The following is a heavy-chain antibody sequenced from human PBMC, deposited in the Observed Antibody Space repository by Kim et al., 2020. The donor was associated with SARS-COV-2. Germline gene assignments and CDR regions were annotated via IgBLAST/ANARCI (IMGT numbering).Heavy chain of an antibody. J-gene: IGHJ5*02. CDR2: INHSGST. V-gene: IGHV4-34*01. D-gene: IGHD3-10*01. CDR3: ARGPHYYGSGKGLWLDP. Sequence: SETLSLTCAVYGGSFSGYYWSWIRQPPGKGLEWLGEINHSGSTNYNPSLKSRVTITVDTSKNQSFLMLSYVTAADTAAHYCARGPHYYGSGKGLWLDPWG. CDR1: GGSFSGYY.